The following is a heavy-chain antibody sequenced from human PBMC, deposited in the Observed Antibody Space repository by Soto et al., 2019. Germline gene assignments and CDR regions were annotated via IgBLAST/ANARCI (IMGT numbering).Heavy chain of an antibody. CDR2: IYYSGST. CDR1: GGSIISGGYY. V-gene: IGHV4-31*03. D-gene: IGHD3-22*01. Sequence: PSETLSLTCTVSGGSIISGGYYWSWIRQHPGKGLEWIGYIYYSGSTYYNPSLKSRVTISVDTSKNQFSLKLSSVTAADTAVYYCARAGIYDSSGYYYYYWGQGTLVTVSS. CDR3: ARAGIYDSSGYYYYY. J-gene: IGHJ4*02.